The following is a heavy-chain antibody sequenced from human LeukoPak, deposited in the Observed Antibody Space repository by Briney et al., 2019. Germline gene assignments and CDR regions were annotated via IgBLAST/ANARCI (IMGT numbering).Heavy chain of an antibody. CDR3: ARDNIYYYDSSGTGYYYYYMDV. Sequence: GRSLRLSCAASGFTFSSYAMHWVRQAPGRGLEWVAVISYAGSNKYYADSVKGRFTISRDNYKNTLYLQMNSLRAEDTAVYYCARDNIYYYDSSGTGYYYYYMDVWGKGTTVTVSS. D-gene: IGHD3-22*01. CDR2: ISYAGSNK. CDR1: GFTFSSYA. V-gene: IGHV3-30*01. J-gene: IGHJ6*03.